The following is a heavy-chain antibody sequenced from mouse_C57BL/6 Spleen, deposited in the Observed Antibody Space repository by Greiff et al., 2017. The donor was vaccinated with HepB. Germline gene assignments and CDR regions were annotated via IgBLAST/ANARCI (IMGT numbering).Heavy chain of an antibody. CDR1: GYTFTSYT. D-gene: IGHD4-1*01. Sequence: QVQLQQSGAELARPGASVKMSCKASGYTFTSYTMHWVKQRPGQGLEWIGYINPSSGYTKYNQKFKDKATLTADKSSSTAYMQLSSLTSEDSAVYYCARGTAGTDWFAYWGQGTLVTVSA. CDR2: INPSSGYT. CDR3: ARGTAGTDWFAY. V-gene: IGHV1-4*01. J-gene: IGHJ3*01.